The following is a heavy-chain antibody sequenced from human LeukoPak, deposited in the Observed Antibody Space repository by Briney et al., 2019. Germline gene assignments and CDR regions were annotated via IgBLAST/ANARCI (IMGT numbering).Heavy chain of an antibody. Sequence: SQTLSLTCAISGDSVSSNSAAWNWIRQSPSRGLEWLGRTYYRSKLYNDYAVSVKSRITINPDTSKNQFSLQLNSVTPEDTAVYYCAREGPMDQSSGWYGGAASDAFDIWGQGTMVTVSS. CDR2: TYYRSKLYN. V-gene: IGHV6-1*01. CDR3: AREGPMDQSSGWYGGAASDAFDI. D-gene: IGHD6-19*01. CDR1: GDSVSSNSAA. J-gene: IGHJ3*02.